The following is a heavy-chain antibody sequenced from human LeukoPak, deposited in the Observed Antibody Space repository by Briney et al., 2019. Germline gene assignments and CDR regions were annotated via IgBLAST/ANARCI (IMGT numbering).Heavy chain of an antibody. J-gene: IGHJ3*02. Sequence: GGSLRLSCAASGFTFSGSAMHWVRQAPGKGLEWVSSISSSSSYIYYADSVKGRFTISRDNAKNSLYLQMNSLRAEDTAVYYCARGLKDAFDIWGQGTMVTVSS. V-gene: IGHV3-21*01. CDR1: GFTFSGSA. CDR2: ISSSSSYI. CDR3: ARGLKDAFDI. D-gene: IGHD3-22*01.